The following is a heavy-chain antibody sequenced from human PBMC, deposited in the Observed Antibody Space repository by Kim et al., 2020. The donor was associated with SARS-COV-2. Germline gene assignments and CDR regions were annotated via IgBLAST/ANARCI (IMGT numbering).Heavy chain of an antibody. CDR1: GYTFTMNA. Sequence: ASVKVSCKASGYTFTMNAISWVRQAPGQGLEWMGWINTDTGNPTYAQAFTRRFVFSVDTSVTTAYLQISSLEPEDTALYYCTRVIWGTYRYTDYWGQGTLVTASS. D-gene: IGHD3-16*02. V-gene: IGHV7-4-1*02. CDR2: INTDTGNP. CDR3: TRVIWGTYRYTDY. J-gene: IGHJ4*02.